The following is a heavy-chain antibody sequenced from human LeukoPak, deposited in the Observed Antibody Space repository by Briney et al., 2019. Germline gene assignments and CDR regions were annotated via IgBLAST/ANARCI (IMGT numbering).Heavy chain of an antibody. J-gene: IGHJ4*02. Sequence: PSETLSLTCTVSGGSISSYYWSWIRQPARKGLEWIGRIYTSGSTNYNPSLKSRVTMSVDTSKNQFSLKLSSVTAADTAVYYCARENDDFWSGYYGYWGQGTLVTVSS. CDR3: ARENDDFWSGYYGY. CDR1: GGSISSYY. V-gene: IGHV4-4*07. CDR2: IYTSGST. D-gene: IGHD3-3*01.